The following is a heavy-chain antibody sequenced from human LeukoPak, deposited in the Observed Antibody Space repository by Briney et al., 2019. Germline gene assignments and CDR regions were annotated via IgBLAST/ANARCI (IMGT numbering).Heavy chain of an antibody. CDR3: VRGLGDV. D-gene: IGHD4-11*01. CDR1: GFIFRNYW. V-gene: IGHV3-74*01. CDR2: INNDGKLV. Sequence: PGGSLRLSCSASGFIFRNYWMHWLRQAPGKGPVWVSRINNDGKLVTYADSVKGRFTISRDSAKDTVFLQMNSLRVEDTALYYCVRGLGDVWGKGTLVTVSS. J-gene: IGHJ6*04.